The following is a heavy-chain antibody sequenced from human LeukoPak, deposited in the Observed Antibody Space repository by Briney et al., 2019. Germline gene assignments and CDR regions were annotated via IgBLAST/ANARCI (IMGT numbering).Heavy chain of an antibody. V-gene: IGHV3-23*01. CDR1: GFTFSSYA. D-gene: IGHD3-22*01. J-gene: IGHJ3*02. CDR2: ISGSGGRT. Sequence: PGGSLRLSCAASGFTFSSYAMSWVRQAPGKGLEWVSAISGSGGRTYYADSVKGRFTISRDNSKNTLYLQMNSLRAEDTAVYYCAKDRQRTSYYYDSSGYSRDAFDIWGQGTMVTVSS. CDR3: AKDRQRTSYYYDSSGYSRDAFDI.